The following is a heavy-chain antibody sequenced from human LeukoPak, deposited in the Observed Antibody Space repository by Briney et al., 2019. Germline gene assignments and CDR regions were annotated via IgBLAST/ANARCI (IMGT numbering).Heavy chain of an antibody. CDR1: GFTFSSYA. CDR2: ISGSGGST. V-gene: IGHV3-23*01. CDR3: AKDQVEDDSSGNNAFDI. Sequence: GGSLRLSCAASGFTFSSYAMNWVRQAPGKGLGWVSAISGSGGSTYYADSVKGRFTISRDNSKNTLYLQMNSLRAEDTAVYYCAKDQVEDDSSGNNAFDIWGQGTMVTVSS. D-gene: IGHD3-22*01. J-gene: IGHJ3*02.